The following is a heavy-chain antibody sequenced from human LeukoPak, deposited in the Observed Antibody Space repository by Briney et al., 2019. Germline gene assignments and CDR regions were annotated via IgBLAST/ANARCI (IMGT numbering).Heavy chain of an antibody. CDR2: INPNSGGT. CDR3: ARDRSSIAVAGTLRGYYFDY. V-gene: IGHV1-2*02. D-gene: IGHD6-19*01. J-gene: IGHJ4*02. Sequence: ASVKVSCKASGYTFTGYDMHWVRQAPGQGLEWMGWINPNSGGTNYAQKFQGRVTMTRDTSISTAYMELSRLRSDDTAVYYCARDRSSIAVAGTLRGYYFDYWGQGTLVTVSS. CDR1: GYTFTGYD.